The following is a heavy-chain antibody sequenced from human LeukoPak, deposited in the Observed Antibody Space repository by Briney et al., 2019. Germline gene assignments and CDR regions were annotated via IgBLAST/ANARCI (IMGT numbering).Heavy chain of an antibody. J-gene: IGHJ6*03. V-gene: IGHV3-74*01. CDR3: AREPSNCSGGSCYYYYYMDV. CDR1: GFTFSSYW. CDR2: INSDGSST. D-gene: IGHD2-15*01. Sequence: GGSLRLSCAASGFTFSSYWMHWVRQAPGRGLVWVSRINSDGSSTSYADSVKGRFTISRDNAKNTLYLQMNSLRAEDTAVYYCAREPSNCSGGSCYYYYYMDVWGKGTTVTISS.